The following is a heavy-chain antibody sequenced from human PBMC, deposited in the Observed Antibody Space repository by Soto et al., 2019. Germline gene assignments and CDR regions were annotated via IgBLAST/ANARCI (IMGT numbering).Heavy chain of an antibody. V-gene: IGHV3-23*01. D-gene: IGHD6-19*01. CDR3: AKATTNGGWFNPFDS. CDR1: GFSFVNYA. CDR2: LSGSGTSA. Sequence: GGSLRLSCAASGFSFVNYAMNWVRQAPGKGLEWVSGLSGSGTSAYYADSVKGRFTISRDNSRDTLFLQMNSLTADDTAVYYCAKATTNGGWFNPFDSWGQGALVTVS. J-gene: IGHJ4*02.